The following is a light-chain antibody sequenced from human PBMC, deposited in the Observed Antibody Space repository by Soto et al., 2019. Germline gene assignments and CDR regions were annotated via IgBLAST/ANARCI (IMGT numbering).Light chain of an antibody. V-gene: IGLV1-44*01. CDR3: ASWDDSLNGGV. CDR2: TDY. J-gene: IGLJ3*02. Sequence: QSVLTQPPSVSGSPGQRVTISCSGGSSNIGTYTVNWYQQLPGTAPKLLIYTDYQRPSGVPDRFSGSKSGTSASLAISGLQSEDEADYYCASWDDSLNGGVFGGGTQLTV. CDR1: SSNIGTYT.